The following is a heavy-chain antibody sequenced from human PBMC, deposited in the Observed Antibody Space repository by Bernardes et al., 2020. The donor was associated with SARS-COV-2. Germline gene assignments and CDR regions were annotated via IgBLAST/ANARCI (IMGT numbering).Heavy chain of an antibody. CDR2: LNYSGST. J-gene: IGHJ3*01. Sequence: SETLSLTCAVYGGSFSGNYWSWIRQAPGKGLEWIGELNYSGSTNYNPSLKSRVTISADTSKKQFSLNLRSVTAADTAVYYCARGGKGYGFDFWGQGTVVTVSS. V-gene: IGHV4-34*01. CDR3: ARGGKGYGFDF. CDR1: GGSFSGNY.